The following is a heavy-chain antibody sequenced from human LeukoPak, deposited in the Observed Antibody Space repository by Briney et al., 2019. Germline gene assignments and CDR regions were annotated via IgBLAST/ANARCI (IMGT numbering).Heavy chain of an antibody. CDR3: AREDGYCTTTGCSRNDWYFDL. Sequence: VASVKVSCKASGYTFTSYDINWVRQATGQGLEWMGWMNPNSGNTGYAQKFQGRVTMTRNTSISTAYMELSSLRSDDTALYFCAREDGYCTTTGCSRNDWYFDLWGRGTLITVSS. CDR2: MNPNSGNT. J-gene: IGHJ2*01. V-gene: IGHV1-8*01. D-gene: IGHD2-2*03. CDR1: GYTFTSYD.